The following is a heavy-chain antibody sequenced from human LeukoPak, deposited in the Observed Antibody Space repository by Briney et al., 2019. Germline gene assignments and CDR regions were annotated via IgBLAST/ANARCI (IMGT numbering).Heavy chain of an antibody. CDR1: GYSFTSYW. J-gene: IGHJ3*02. D-gene: IGHD3-10*01. Sequence: GEALKISCKGSGYSFTSYWIGLVRPMPGKSLGWKGIIYPGDSDTRYSPSFQGQVTISADKSISTAYLQWSSLKASDTAMYYCARQRVWFGPSAFDIWGQGTMVTVSS. CDR2: IYPGDSDT. CDR3: ARQRVWFGPSAFDI. V-gene: IGHV5-51*01.